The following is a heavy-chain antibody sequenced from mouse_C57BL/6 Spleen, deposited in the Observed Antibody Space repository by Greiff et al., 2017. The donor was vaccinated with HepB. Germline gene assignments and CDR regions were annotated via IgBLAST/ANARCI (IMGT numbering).Heavy chain of an antibody. CDR1: GYTFTDYE. CDR2: IDPETGGT. J-gene: IGHJ3*01. Sequence: QVQLQQSGAELVRPGASVTLSCKASGYTFTDYEMHWVKQTPVHGLEWIGAIDPETGGTAYNQKFKGKAILTADKSSSTAYMELRSLTSEDSAVYYCTRGRGGHQAWFAYWGQGTLVTVSA. CDR3: TRGRGGHQAWFAY. V-gene: IGHV1-15*01.